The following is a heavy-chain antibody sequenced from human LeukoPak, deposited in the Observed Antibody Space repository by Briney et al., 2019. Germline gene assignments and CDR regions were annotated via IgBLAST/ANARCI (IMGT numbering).Heavy chain of an antibody. J-gene: IGHJ4*02. CDR1: GYTFTCSY. CDR3: ARGYVSSSWFYFDY. CDR2: INPSSGGT. Sequence: ASVNVSSKASGYTFTCSYMHWVRQAPGQGLEWMGWINPSSGGTNYAQKFQGRVTLTRDTPINTAYMELSRLRSDDTAVYYCARGYVSSSWFYFDYWGQGTLVTVSS. D-gene: IGHD6-13*01. V-gene: IGHV1-2*02.